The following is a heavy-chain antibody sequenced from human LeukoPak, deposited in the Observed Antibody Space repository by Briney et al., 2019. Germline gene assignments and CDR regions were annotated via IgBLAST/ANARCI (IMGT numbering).Heavy chain of an antibody. CDR3: ARDGGTYYYFDH. D-gene: IGHD1-26*01. Sequence: ASVKVSCKASGYTFSDYGISWLRQAPGQGLERMGWINGYNGYTNYGQNFQGRVTVTTDTSTNTAYMELRSLRYDDTAIYYCARDGGTYYYFDHWGQGTLVTVSS. CDR2: INGYNGYT. V-gene: IGHV1-18*01. J-gene: IGHJ4*02. CDR1: GYTFSDYG.